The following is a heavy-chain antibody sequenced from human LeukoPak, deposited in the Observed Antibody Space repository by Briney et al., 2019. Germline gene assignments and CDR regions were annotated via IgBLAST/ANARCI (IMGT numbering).Heavy chain of an antibody. CDR2: INHSGST. Sequence: SETLSLTCAVYGGSFSGYYWSWIRQPPGKGLEWIGEINHSGSTNYNPSLKSRVTISVDTSKNQFSLKLSSVTAADTAVCYCARRGPTVTTWSWFDPWGQGTLVTVSS. CDR3: ARRGPTVTTWSWFDP. V-gene: IGHV4-34*01. CDR1: GGSFSGYY. J-gene: IGHJ5*02. D-gene: IGHD4-17*01.